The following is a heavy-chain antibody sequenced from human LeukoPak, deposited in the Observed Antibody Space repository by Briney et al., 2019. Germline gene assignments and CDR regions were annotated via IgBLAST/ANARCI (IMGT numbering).Heavy chain of an antibody. CDR2: ISYDGSNK. D-gene: IGHD4-11*01. CDR3: AKTSVTTRGPCDY. J-gene: IGHJ4*02. CDR1: GFTFSSYG. V-gene: IGHV3-30*18. Sequence: PGGSLRLSCAASGFTFSSYGMHWVRQAPGKGLEWVAVISYDGSNKYYADSVKGRFTISRDNSKNTLSLQMNSLRAEDAAVYYCAKTSVTTRGPCDYWGQGTLVTVSS.